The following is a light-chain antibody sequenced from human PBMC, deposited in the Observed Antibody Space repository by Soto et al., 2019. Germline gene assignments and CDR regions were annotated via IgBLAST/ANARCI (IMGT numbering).Light chain of an antibody. Sequence: DIQMTQSPSSLSASVGDIVTITCQASQDITNSLNWFQQKPGKAPKLLIYGASNLETGVPPRFSGGGSGTDFTLTISSQQPEDVAAYYCQQYHNLPIIFGQGTRLEIK. CDR1: QDITNS. CDR2: GAS. CDR3: QQYHNLPII. V-gene: IGKV1-33*01. J-gene: IGKJ5*01.